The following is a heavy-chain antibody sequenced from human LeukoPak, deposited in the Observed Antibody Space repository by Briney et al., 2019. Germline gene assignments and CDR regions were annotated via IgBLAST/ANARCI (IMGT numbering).Heavy chain of an antibody. CDR1: GFTVSSTY. Sequence: PGGSLRLSCAASGFTVSSTYMSWVRQAPGKGLEWVSVIYSGGSTYYADSVKGRFTISRDISKNTVYLQMNSLRAEDTAVYHCARGGPFTGPISTPRASDYWGQGILVTVSS. V-gene: IGHV3-66*01. D-gene: IGHD1-7*01. J-gene: IGHJ4*02. CDR3: ARGGPFTGPISTPRASDY. CDR2: IYSGGST.